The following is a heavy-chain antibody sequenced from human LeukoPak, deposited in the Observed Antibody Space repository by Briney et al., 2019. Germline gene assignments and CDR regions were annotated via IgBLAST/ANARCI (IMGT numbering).Heavy chain of an antibody. D-gene: IGHD3-10*01. CDR1: GYTFTSYA. CDR3: AVWGSGSSPLYYYYGMDV. CDR2: INAGNGNT. V-gene: IGHV1-3*01. Sequence: ASVKVSCKASGYTFTSYAMHWVRQAPGQRLEWMGWINAGNGNTKYSQKFQGRVTITRDTSASTAYMELSSLRSEDTAVYYCAVWGSGSSPLYYYYGMDVWGQGTTVTVSS. J-gene: IGHJ6*02.